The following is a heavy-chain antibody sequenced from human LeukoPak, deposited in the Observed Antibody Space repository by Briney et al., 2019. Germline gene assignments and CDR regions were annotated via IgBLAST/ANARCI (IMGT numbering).Heavy chain of an antibody. CDR3: ASMVVGAGADY. V-gene: IGHV1-2*06. D-gene: IGHD1-26*01. J-gene: IGHJ4*02. CDR2: INPNSGGT. Sequence: ASVKVSRKASGGTFSSYAISWVRQAPGQGLEWMGRINPNSGGTNYAQKFQGRVTMTRDTSISTAYMELSRLRSDDTAVYYCASMVVGAGADYWGQGTLVTVSS. CDR1: GGTFSSYA.